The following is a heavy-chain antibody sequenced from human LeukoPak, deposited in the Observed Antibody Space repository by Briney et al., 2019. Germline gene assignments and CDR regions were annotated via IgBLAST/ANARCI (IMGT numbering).Heavy chain of an antibody. J-gene: IGHJ4*02. D-gene: IGHD1-1*01. Sequence: GGSLRLSCAASGFTLSSYGMNWVRQAPGKGLEWVSYISSSSSTIYYADSVKGRFTISRDNAKNSLYLQMNSLRAEDTAVYYCARGGYGPDYWGQGTLVTVSS. V-gene: IGHV3-48*01. CDR3: ARGGYGPDY. CDR2: ISSSSSTI. CDR1: GFTLSSYG.